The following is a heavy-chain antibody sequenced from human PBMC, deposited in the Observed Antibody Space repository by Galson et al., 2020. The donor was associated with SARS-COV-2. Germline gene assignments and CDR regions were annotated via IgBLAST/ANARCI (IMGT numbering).Heavy chain of an antibody. D-gene: IGHD3-16*01. CDR2: IKSKADGGST. CDR3: TTRRAYGGTFDY. V-gene: IGHV3-15*01. CDR1: GFTFINAW. J-gene: IGHJ4*02. Sequence: GESLKISCAASGFTFINAWMSWVRQAPGKGLEWVGRIKSKADGGSTDYAAPVKGRFTISRDDSRNTLYLQMNGLETEDTAVYYCTTRRAYGGTFDYWGQGSLVTVSS.